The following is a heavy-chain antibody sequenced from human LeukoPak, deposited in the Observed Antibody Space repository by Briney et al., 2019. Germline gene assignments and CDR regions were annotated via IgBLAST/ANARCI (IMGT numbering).Heavy chain of an antibody. Sequence: GGSLRLSCAASGFTFSNYAMSWVRQAPGKGLEWVSAVTSSGGSTYYADSVKGRFTISRDNSKNTLYLQMNSLRAEDTAVYYCARGGGGYRGFDLYTFDYWGQGTLVTVSS. CDR3: ARGGGGYRGFDLYTFDY. D-gene: IGHD5-12*01. J-gene: IGHJ4*02. V-gene: IGHV3-23*01. CDR2: VTSSGGST. CDR1: GFTFSNYA.